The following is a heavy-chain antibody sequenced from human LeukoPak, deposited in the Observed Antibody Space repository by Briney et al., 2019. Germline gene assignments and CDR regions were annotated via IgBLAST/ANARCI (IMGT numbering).Heavy chain of an antibody. J-gene: IGHJ6*02. Sequence: ASVKVSCKASGYPFIGNYIHWVRQAPGQGLEWMGWMNPNSGNTGYAQKFQGRVTMTRNTSISTAYMELSSLRSEDTAVYYCARWDYYYGMDVWGQGTTVTVSS. V-gene: IGHV1-8*01. D-gene: IGHD1-26*01. CDR1: GYPFIGNY. CDR3: ARWDYYYGMDV. CDR2: MNPNSGNT.